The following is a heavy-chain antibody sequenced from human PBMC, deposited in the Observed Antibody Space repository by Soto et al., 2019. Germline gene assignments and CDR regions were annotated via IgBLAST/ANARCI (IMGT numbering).Heavy chain of an antibody. CDR3: ARGAYTYGRPFDY. CDR1: GGSISSGGYS. J-gene: IGHJ4*02. Sequence: SETLSLTCAVSGGSISSGGYSWSWIRQPPGKGLEWIGYIYHSGSTYYNPSLKSRVTISEDRSKNQFSLQLNSVTPEDTAAYYCARGAYTYGRPFDYWGQGTLVTVSS. CDR2: IYHSGST. D-gene: IGHD5-18*01. V-gene: IGHV4-30-2*01.